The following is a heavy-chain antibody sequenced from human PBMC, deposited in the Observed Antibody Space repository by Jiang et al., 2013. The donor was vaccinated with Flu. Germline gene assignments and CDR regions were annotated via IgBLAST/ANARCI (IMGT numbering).Heavy chain of an antibody. CDR3: ARGNPYSSGWYGSPYNWFDP. Sequence: LLKPSETLSLTCAVYGGSFSGYYWSWIRQPPGKGLEWIGEINHSGSTNYNPSLKSRVTISVDTSKNQFSLKLSSVTAADTAVYYCARGNPYSSGWYGSPYNWFDPWGQGTLVTVSS. CDR2: INHSGST. V-gene: IGHV4-34*01. J-gene: IGHJ5*02. D-gene: IGHD6-19*01. CDR1: GGSFSGYY.